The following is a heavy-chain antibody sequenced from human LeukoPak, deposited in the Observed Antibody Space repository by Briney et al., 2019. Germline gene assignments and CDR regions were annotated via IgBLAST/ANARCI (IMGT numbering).Heavy chain of an antibody. CDR3: ARVRPYYYDSSGYYNDAFDI. Sequence: GGSLRLSCAASGFTVSSNYMSWVRQAPGKGLEWVSVIYSGGSTYYADSVKGRFTISRDNSKNTLYLQMNSLRAEDTAVYYCARVRPYYYDSSGYYNDAFDIWGQRTMVTVSS. V-gene: IGHV3-66*01. J-gene: IGHJ3*02. D-gene: IGHD3-22*01. CDR2: IYSGGST. CDR1: GFTVSSNY.